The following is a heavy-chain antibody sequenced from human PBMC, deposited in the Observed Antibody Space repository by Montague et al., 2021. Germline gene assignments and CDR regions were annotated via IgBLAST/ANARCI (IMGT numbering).Heavy chain of an antibody. CDR1: GGSTSSGGFY. D-gene: IGHD2-15*01. V-gene: IGHV4-31*03. CDR2: IYDSGST. CDR3: ARSGGYCSGGRCDTFDY. Sequence: TLSLTCSVSGGSTSSGGFYWSWIRQHPGKGPEWIGSIYDSGSTNHNPSLKSRLTLSRDTSKNQVSLRLTSVTAAETAVYYCARSGGYCSGGRCDTFDYWGQGTLVTVSS. J-gene: IGHJ4*02.